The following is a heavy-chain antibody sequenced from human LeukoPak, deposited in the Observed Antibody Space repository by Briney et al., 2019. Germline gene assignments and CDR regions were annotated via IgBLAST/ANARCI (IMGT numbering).Heavy chain of an antibody. D-gene: IGHD3-10*01. Sequence: SETLSLTCAVYGGSFSGYYWSWIRQPPGEGLEWIGEINHSGSTNYNPSLKSRVTISVDTSKNQFSLKLSSVTAADTAVYYCARGPNMVRAWGQGTLVTVSS. CDR1: GGSFSGYY. V-gene: IGHV4-34*01. CDR3: ARGPNMVRA. J-gene: IGHJ4*02. CDR2: INHSGST.